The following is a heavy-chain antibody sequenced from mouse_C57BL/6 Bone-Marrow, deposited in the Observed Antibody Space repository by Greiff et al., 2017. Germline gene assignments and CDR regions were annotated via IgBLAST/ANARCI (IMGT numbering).Heavy chain of an antibody. J-gene: IGHJ1*03. CDR3: ARYYAGYYGDV. Sequence: VQLQESGPELVKPGASVKISCKASGYAFSSSWMNWVKQRPGKGLEWVGRLYPGDGDTNYNGKFKGKATLTAAKSSSTAYMQLSSLTSEDSAVYFYARYYAGYYGDVGGTGTTVTVSS. CDR2: LYPGDGDT. CDR1: GYAFSSSW. D-gene: IGHD2-3*01. V-gene: IGHV1-82*01.